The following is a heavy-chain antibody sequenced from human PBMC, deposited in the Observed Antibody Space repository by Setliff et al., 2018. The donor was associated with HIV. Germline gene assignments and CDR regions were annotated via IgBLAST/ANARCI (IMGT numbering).Heavy chain of an antibody. CDR1: GYTFTSYA. J-gene: IGHJ4*02. Sequence: GASVKVSCKASGYTFTSYAMHWVRQAPGQRLEWMGWINAGNGNTKYSQKFQGRVTMTRDTSTSTVYMELSSLRSEDTAFYYCARSAHDSETGYWGQGTLVTVSS. D-gene: IGHD5-12*01. CDR2: INAGNGNT. CDR3: ARSAHDSETGY. V-gene: IGHV1-3*01.